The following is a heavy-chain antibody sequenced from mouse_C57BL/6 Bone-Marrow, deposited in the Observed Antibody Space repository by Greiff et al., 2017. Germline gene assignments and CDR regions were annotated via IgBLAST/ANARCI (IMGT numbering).Heavy chain of an antibody. J-gene: IGHJ1*03. CDR2: TFYSGIT. Sequence: EVKLQESGPSLVRPSQTLSLTCTVTGFSINSDCYWIWIRQFPGNKLEYIGYTFYSGITYYNPSLESRTYITRDTSKNQFSLKLSSVTTEDTATYYCARSPHYYGSSDYCYFDVWGTGTTVTVSS. D-gene: IGHD1-1*01. V-gene: IGHV3-3*01. CDR1: GFSINSDCY. CDR3: ARSPHYYGSSDYCYFDV.